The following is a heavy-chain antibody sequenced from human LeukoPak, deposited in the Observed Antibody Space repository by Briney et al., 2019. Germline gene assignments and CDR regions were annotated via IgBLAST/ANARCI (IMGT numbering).Heavy chain of an antibody. CDR2: MSVNGVNK. D-gene: IGHD2-15*01. V-gene: IGHV3-30-3*01. CDR1: GFIFSSYS. CDR3: VRESCSGGSCTYDPFDI. Sequence: PGTSLRLSCVASGFIFSSYSIHWVRRVPGKGLEWVAVMSVNGVNKYYADSVRGRFTVSRDISKNTQFLQMNSLRFEDTAVYFCVRESCSGGSCTYDPFDIWGHGTMVTVST. J-gene: IGHJ3*02.